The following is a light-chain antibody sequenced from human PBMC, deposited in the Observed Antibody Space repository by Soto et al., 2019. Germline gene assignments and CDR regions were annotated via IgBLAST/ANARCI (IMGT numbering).Light chain of an antibody. CDR2: EVT. V-gene: IGLV2-14*01. CDR3: KSLTGSSALGYV. Sequence: QSALTQPASASRSPGQSVTVSCTGTSSDVGGYNYVSWYQQHPGNAPKLLIYEVTNRPSGVSDRFSGSKSANTASLTISGLQAEDEDDYYYKSLTGSSALGYVFGTGTKVTVL. CDR1: SSDVGGYNY. J-gene: IGLJ1*01.